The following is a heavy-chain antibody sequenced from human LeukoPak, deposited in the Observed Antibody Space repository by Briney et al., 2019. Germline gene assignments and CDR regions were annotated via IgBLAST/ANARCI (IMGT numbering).Heavy chain of an antibody. Sequence: GESLKISCKGSGYRFSSYWIGWVRQIPGKGLEWMGIIYPVDSATTSSPSFHGQVTISADKSISPAYLQWSSLKASDTAMYYCASSPGIAVAGGGWAFDIWGQGTMVTVSS. J-gene: IGHJ3*02. V-gene: IGHV5-51*01. CDR1: GYRFSSYW. CDR3: ASSPGIAVAGGGWAFDI. CDR2: IYPVDSAT. D-gene: IGHD6-19*01.